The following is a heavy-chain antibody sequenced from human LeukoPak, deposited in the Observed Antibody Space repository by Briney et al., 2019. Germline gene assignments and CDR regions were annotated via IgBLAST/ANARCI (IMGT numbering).Heavy chain of an antibody. CDR2: ISSSSSYI. CDR1: GFTFDNYV. D-gene: IGHD2-15*01. V-gene: IGHV3-21*01. J-gene: IGHJ4*02. CDR3: ARARGGTWPNYFDY. Sequence: GGSLRLSCEASGFTFDNYVMAWFRQAPGKGLEWVSSISSSSSYIYYADSVKGRFTISRDNAKNSLFLQMNSLRAEDTAVYYCARARGGTWPNYFDYWGQGTLVTVSS.